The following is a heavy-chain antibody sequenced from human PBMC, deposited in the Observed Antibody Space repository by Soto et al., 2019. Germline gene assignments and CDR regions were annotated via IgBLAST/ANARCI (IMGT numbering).Heavy chain of an antibody. V-gene: IGHV6-1*01. CDR2: TYYRSKWYY. CDR3: ARSHDYRDYDAFDI. J-gene: IGHJ3*02. CDR1: GDSVSSNHAT. Sequence: PSQTLSLTCAISGDSVSSNHATWDWIRQSPSRGLEWLGRTYYRSKWYYDYALSVKSRITINPDTSNNQLSLQLNSVTPDDTAVYYCARSHDYRDYDAFDIWGQGTMVTVSS. D-gene: IGHD4-17*01.